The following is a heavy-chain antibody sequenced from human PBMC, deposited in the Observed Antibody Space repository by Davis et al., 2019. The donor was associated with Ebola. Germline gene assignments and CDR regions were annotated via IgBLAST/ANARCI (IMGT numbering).Heavy chain of an antibody. D-gene: IGHD6-19*01. Sequence: GESLKISCAASGFTFSSYWMSWVRQAPGKGLEWVSYISSSSSYTNYADSVKGRFTISRDNAKNSLYLQMNSLRAEDTAVYYCARGLYGWYYFDYWGQGTLVTVSS. J-gene: IGHJ4*02. CDR2: ISSSSSYT. V-gene: IGHV3-11*05. CDR3: ARGLYGWYYFDY. CDR1: GFTFSSYW.